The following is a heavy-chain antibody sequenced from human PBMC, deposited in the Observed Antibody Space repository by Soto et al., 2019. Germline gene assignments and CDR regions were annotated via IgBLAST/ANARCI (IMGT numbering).Heavy chain of an antibody. CDR2: IYYSGST. Sequence: TLSLTCTVSGGSISSGGYYWSWIRQHPGKGLEWIGYIYYSGSTYYNPSLKSRVTISVDTSKNQFSLKLSSVTAADTAVYYCASTRNYYYDSSGYYPHFDYWGQGTLVTVSS. J-gene: IGHJ4*02. CDR3: ASTRNYYYDSSGYYPHFDY. D-gene: IGHD3-22*01. CDR1: GGSISSGGYY. V-gene: IGHV4-31*03.